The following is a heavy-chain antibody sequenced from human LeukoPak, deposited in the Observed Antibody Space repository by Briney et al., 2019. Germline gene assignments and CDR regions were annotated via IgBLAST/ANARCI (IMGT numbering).Heavy chain of an antibody. Sequence: ASVKVSCKASGGSFSSNTLSWVRQAPGQGLEWMGGIIPIFGTANYAQKFQGRVTITADESTSTAYMELSSLRSEDTAVYYCASRGANTTRYFDYWGQGTLVTVSS. CDR2: IIPIFGTA. V-gene: IGHV1-69*13. CDR3: ASRGANTTRYFDY. D-gene: IGHD1-14*01. J-gene: IGHJ4*02. CDR1: GGSFSSNT.